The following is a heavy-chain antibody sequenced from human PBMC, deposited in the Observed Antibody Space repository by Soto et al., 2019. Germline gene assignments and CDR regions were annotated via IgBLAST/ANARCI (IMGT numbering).Heavy chain of an antibody. J-gene: IGHJ6*02. CDR3: AREFGAALSTVWFGELTYYYYGMDV. CDR1: GGTFSSYA. V-gene: IGHV1-69*06. D-gene: IGHD3-10*01. Sequence: GASVKVSCKASGGTFSSYAIGWVRQAPGQGLEWMGGIIPIFGTANYAQKFQGRVTITADKSTSTAYMELSSLRSEDTAVYYCAREFGAALSTVWFGELTYYYYGMDVWGQGTTVTVSS. CDR2: IIPIFGTA.